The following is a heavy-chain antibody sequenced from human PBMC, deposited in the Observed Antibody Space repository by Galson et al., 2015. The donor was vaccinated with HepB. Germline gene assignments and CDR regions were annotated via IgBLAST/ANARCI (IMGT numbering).Heavy chain of an antibody. CDR3: ARDAFRFLEWLSSFDY. CDR2: ISAYNGNT. D-gene: IGHD3-3*01. J-gene: IGHJ4*02. CDR1: GYTFTSYG. Sequence: SVKVSCKASGYTFTSYGISWVRQAPGQGLEWMGWISAYNGNTNYAQKLQGRVTITTDTSTSTAYMELRSLRSDDTAVYYCARDAFRFLEWLSSFDYWGQGTLVTVSS. V-gene: IGHV1-18*01.